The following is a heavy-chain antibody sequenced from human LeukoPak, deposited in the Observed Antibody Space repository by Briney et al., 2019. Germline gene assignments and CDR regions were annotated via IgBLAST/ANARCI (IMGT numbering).Heavy chain of an antibody. V-gene: IGHV1-18*01. J-gene: IGHJ4*02. D-gene: IGHD3-9*01. CDR1: GYGFTSYG. Sequence: ASVKVSCKASGYGFTSYGISWVRQAPGQGLEWMGWISAYNGNTNYAQKLQGRVTVTTDTSTSTAYMELRSLRSDDTAVYYCARGRGPYYDILTGYYLYWGQGTLVTVSS. CDR3: ARGRGPYYDILTGYYLY. CDR2: ISAYNGNT.